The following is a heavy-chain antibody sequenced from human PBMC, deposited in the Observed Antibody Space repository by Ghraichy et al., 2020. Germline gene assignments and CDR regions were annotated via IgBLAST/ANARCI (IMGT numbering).Heavy chain of an antibody. CDR2: TYFRSKWSS. CDR3: ARSSGWSAADFDY. D-gene: IGHD6-19*01. V-gene: IGHV6-1*01. J-gene: IGHJ4*02. Sequence: SQTLSLTCAISGDSVSTNSAAWNWIRQSPSRGLEWLGRTYFRSKWSSDYAVSVKSRITIDPDTSKNQFALQLNSVTPEDTAVYYCARSSGWSAADFDYWGQGTLVTVSS. CDR1: GDSVSTNSAA.